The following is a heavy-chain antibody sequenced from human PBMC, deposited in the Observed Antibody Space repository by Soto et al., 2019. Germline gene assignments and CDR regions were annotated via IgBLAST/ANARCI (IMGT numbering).Heavy chain of an antibody. CDR2: IIPIFGTA. CDR1: GGTFSSYA. J-gene: IGHJ6*02. V-gene: IGHV1-69*01. Sequence: QVQLVQSGAEVKKPGSSVKVSCKASGGTFSSYAISWVRQAHGQGLEWMGGIIPIFGTANYAQKFQGRGTITADESPRTAYMEQSSLRYEDTAVYYWARGIAAAVRTPRTYGMDVWGQGTPVTVSS. CDR3: ARGIAAAVRTPRTYGMDV. D-gene: IGHD6-13*01.